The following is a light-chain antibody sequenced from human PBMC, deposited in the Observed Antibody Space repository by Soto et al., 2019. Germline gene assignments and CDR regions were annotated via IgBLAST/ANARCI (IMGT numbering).Light chain of an antibody. CDR1: QSISSW. CDR2: KTS. Sequence: DIQMTQSPSSLSASVGDTVTITSRASQSISSWLAWYQQKPGKAPKLLMSKTSTLESGVPSRFSGSGSETEFTLTISSLQPDDFATYYCQQYNSYSWTFGQGTKVDI. V-gene: IGKV1-5*03. CDR3: QQYNSYSWT. J-gene: IGKJ1*01.